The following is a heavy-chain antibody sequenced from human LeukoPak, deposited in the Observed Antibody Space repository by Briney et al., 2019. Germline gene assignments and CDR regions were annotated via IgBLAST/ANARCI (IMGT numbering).Heavy chain of an antibody. CDR3: VGDTPVVTGGAFDI. CDR1: GFTFSTIS. Sequence: GGSLRLSCVASGFTFSTISMNWVRQAPGRGLEWISHISTSTWTMYYTDSVKGRFSVSRDNARNSLYLQMNSLRVEDTAVYYCVGDTPVVTGGAFDIWGQGTVVTVSS. D-gene: IGHD4-23*01. V-gene: IGHV3-48*01. CDR2: ISTSTWTM. J-gene: IGHJ3*02.